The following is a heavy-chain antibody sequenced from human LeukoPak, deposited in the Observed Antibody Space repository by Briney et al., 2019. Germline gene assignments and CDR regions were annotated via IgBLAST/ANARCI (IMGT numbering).Heavy chain of an antibody. D-gene: IGHD5-18*01. CDR3: ARGLDTAMFWKSYYYYYYMDV. V-gene: IGHV4-59*01. J-gene: IGHJ6*03. CDR2: IYYSGST. Sequence: SETLSLTCTVSGGSISSYYWSWIRQPPGKGLEWIGYIYYSGSTNYNPSLKSRVTISVDTSKNQFSLKLSSVTAADTAVYYCARGLDTAMFWKSYYYYYYMDVWGKGTTVTVSS. CDR1: GGSISSYY.